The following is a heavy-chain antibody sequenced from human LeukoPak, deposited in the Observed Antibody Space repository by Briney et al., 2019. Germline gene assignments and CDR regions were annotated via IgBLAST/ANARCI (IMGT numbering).Heavy chain of an antibody. CDR2: ISPYNGNT. J-gene: IGHJ4*02. CDR1: GYTXTSYG. CDR3: AREEYGYVWGSYRSEF. V-gene: IGHV1-18*01. Sequence: GASVKVSCKASGYTXTSYGISWVRQAPGQGLEWMGWISPYNGNTNYVQKLQGRVTMTTDTSTSTAYMELRSLRSDDTAVYYCAREEYGYVWGSYRSEFWGQGTLITVSS. D-gene: IGHD3-16*02.